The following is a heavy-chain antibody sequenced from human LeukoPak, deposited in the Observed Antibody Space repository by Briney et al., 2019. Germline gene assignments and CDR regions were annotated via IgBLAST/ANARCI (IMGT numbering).Heavy chain of an antibody. CDR2: IYYSGST. J-gene: IGHJ4*02. Sequence: SETLSLTCTVSGGSISSYYWSWIRQPPGKGLEWIGYIYYSGSTNYNPSLKSRVTISVDTSKNQFSLKLSSVTAADTAVYYCARHQYYDSSGYLFDHWGQGTLVTVSS. CDR1: GGSISSYY. D-gene: IGHD3-22*01. CDR3: ARHQYYDSSGYLFDH. V-gene: IGHV4-59*08.